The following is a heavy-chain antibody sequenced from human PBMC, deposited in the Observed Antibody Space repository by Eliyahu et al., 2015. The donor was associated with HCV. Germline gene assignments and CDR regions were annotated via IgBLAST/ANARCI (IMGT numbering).Heavy chain of an antibody. CDR2: IYYSGST. D-gene: IGHD2-15*01. V-gene: IGHV4-30-4*08. J-gene: IGHJ4*02. CDR3: ARSTGRKGAHDY. CDR1: GGSISSGDDY. Sequence: QVQLQESGPGLVKPSQTLSLTCXVSGGSISSGDDYWSWIRPPPGKGLEWIGYIYYSGSTYYSPSLKSRVTISVDTSKNQFSLKLSSVTAADTAVYYCARSTGRKGAHDYWGQGTLVTVSS.